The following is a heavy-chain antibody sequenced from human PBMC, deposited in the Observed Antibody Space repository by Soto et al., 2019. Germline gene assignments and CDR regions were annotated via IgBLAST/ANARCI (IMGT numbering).Heavy chain of an antibody. CDR3: AKDLRYYYDSSGYYELSY. Sequence: GGSLRLSCAASGFTFSSYGMHWVRQAPGKGLEWVAVISYDGSNKYYADSVKGRFTISRDNSKNTLYLQMNSLRAEDTAVYYCAKDLRYYYDSSGYYELSYWGQGTLVTVSS. J-gene: IGHJ4*02. CDR2: ISYDGSNK. D-gene: IGHD3-22*01. CDR1: GFTFSSYG. V-gene: IGHV3-30*18.